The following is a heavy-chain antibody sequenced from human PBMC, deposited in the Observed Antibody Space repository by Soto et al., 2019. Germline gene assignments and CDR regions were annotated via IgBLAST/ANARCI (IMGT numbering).Heavy chain of an antibody. D-gene: IGHD3-22*01. J-gene: IGHJ3*02. CDR2: IYPGDSDT. CDR3: ATSYYYDSSGYYSALGAFDI. CDR1: GYSFTSYW. Sequence: LKISCKGSGYSFTSYWIGWVRQMPGKGLEWMGIIYPGDSDTRYSPSFQGQVTISADKSISTAYLQWSSLKASGTAMYYCATSYYYDSSGYYSALGAFDIWGQGTMVTVSS. V-gene: IGHV5-51*01.